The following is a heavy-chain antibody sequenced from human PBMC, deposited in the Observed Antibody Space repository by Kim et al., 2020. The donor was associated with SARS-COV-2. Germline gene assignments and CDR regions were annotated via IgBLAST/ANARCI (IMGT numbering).Heavy chain of an antibody. V-gene: IGHV4-39*07. D-gene: IGHD3-9*01. Sequence: KSRVTISVDPSKNQYSLKLSSVTAADTAVYYCARAGEDYDILTGSAAFDIWGQGTMVTVSS. CDR3: ARAGEDYDILTGSAAFDI. J-gene: IGHJ3*02.